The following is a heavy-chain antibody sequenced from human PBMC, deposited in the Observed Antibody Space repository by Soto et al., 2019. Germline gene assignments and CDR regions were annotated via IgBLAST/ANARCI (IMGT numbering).Heavy chain of an antibody. D-gene: IGHD1-1*01. CDR1: GVSISNVY. CDR3: ARSSWNGYLGIVAF. Sequence: SETLSLTCTVSGVSISNVYWGWFRQPPGKGLEWIGYIFSSGTTNYNPSLNSRVTISVETSKNQFSLRLNSVTATDTAVYFCARSSWNGYLGIVAFWGQGTLVTVSS. V-gene: IGHV4-59*08. CDR2: IFSSGTT. J-gene: IGHJ4*02.